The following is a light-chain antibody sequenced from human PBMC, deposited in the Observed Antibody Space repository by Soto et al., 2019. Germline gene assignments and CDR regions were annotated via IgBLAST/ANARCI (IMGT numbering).Light chain of an antibody. CDR1: QTVNSNY. CDR2: TAS. V-gene: IGKV3-20*01. J-gene: IGKJ4*01. CDR3: QQYGSSPQLT. Sequence: EIVLTQSPGTLSLSPGEGATLSCRASQTVNSNYIAWYQHKPGQAPRLLIYTASYRPTGIPDRFSGSGSGTDFTLGISRLEPEDFAVYYCQQYGSSPQLTFGGGTRLEMK.